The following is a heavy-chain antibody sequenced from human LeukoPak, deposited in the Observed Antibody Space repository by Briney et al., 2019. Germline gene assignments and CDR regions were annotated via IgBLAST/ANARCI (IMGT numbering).Heavy chain of an antibody. CDR3: ARDSYSAPAPLFDY. Sequence: SETLSLTCTVSGYSISSGYYWGWIRQPPGKGLEWIGSIYHSGSTYYNPSLKSRVTISVDTSKNQFSLKLSSVTAADTAVYYCARDSYSAPAPLFDYWGQGTLVTVSS. J-gene: IGHJ4*02. D-gene: IGHD2-15*01. CDR2: IYHSGST. CDR1: GYSISSGYY. V-gene: IGHV4-38-2*02.